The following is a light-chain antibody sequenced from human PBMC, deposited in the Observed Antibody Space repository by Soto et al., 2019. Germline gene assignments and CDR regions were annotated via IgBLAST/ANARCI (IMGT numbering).Light chain of an antibody. CDR1: QSISSW. CDR3: QQYNSYSIT. V-gene: IGKV1-5*03. J-gene: IGKJ5*01. CDR2: KAS. Sequence: IQMTQSPCTLSASVGDRVTITCRASQSISSWLAWYQQKPGKAPNLRIYKASNLKTGVPSRFSGSGSGTEFTLTISSLQPDDFATYYCQQYNSYSITFGQGTRLEIK.